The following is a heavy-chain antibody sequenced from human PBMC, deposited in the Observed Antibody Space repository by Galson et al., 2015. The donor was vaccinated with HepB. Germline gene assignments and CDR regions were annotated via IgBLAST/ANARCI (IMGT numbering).Heavy chain of an antibody. D-gene: IGHD5-18*01. Sequence: QSGAEVKKPGESLKISCKGSGYSFTSYWIGWVRQMPGKGLEWMGIIYPGDSDTRYSPSFQGQVTISADKSISTAYLQWSSLKASDTAMYYCARLGTPYAAMAPFDYWGQGTLVTVSS. CDR3: ARLGTPYAAMAPFDY. J-gene: IGHJ4*02. CDR1: GYSFTSYW. CDR2: IYPGDSDT. V-gene: IGHV5-51*01.